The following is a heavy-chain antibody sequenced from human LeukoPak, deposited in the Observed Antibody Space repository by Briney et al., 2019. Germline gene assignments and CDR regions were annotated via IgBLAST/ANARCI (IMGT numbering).Heavy chain of an antibody. D-gene: IGHD3-3*01. CDR1: GFTFSSYS. V-gene: IGHV3-21*01. Sequence: GGSLRLSCAASGFTFSSYSMNWVRQAPGKGLEWVSSISSSSSYIYYAGSVKGRFTISRDNAKNSLYLQMNSLRAEDTAVYYCASGFLEWLRSANFDYWGQGTLVTVSS. CDR3: ASGFLEWLRSANFDY. J-gene: IGHJ4*02. CDR2: ISSSSSYI.